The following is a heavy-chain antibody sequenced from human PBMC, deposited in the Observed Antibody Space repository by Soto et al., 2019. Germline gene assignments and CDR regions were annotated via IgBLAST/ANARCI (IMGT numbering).Heavy chain of an antibody. CDR2: IKSKTDGGTT. V-gene: IGHV3-15*07. D-gene: IGHD3-16*01. Sequence: EVQLVESGGGLVKPGGSLSLSCAASGFTFSNAWMNCVLQAPGTGLEWVGRIKSKTDGGTTDYAAPGKGRFTISRDDSQNTLYLQMNSLKTEDTAVYYCTTGEGGSDYWGQGTLVTVFS. J-gene: IGHJ4*02. CDR3: TTGEGGSDY. CDR1: GFTFSNAW.